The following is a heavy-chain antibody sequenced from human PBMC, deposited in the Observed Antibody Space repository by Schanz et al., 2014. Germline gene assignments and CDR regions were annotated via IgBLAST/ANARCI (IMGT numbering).Heavy chain of an antibody. CDR3: AKDLGVDCGDGCFNWYFDL. D-gene: IGHD2-21*02. Sequence: VQLVESGGGLVQPGGSLGLSCSASKFTFGTYAMTWVRRAQGRGREWVAAVASRGDEIRYADSVRGRFTISRDNSRSTMYLQMNSLRAEDTAVYFCAKDLGVDCGDGCFNWYFDLWGRGTLVTVSS. V-gene: IGHV3-23*04. CDR1: KFTFGTYA. J-gene: IGHJ2*01. CDR2: VASRGDEI.